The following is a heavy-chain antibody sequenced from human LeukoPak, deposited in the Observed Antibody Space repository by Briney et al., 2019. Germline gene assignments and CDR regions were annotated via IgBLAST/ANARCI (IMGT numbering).Heavy chain of an antibody. CDR2: ISSSGGTT. D-gene: IGHD6-19*01. V-gene: IGHV3-23*01. J-gene: IGHJ4*02. Sequence: GGSLRLSCAASGFTFSSYAMNWVRQAPGKGLEWVSVISSSGGTTYYSDSVKGRVIISRENSKNTLYLQMNTLRAEDTAVYYCAKAGIAVPATPEYCGQGTQVTVSS. CDR3: AKAGIAVPATPEY. CDR1: GFTFSSYA.